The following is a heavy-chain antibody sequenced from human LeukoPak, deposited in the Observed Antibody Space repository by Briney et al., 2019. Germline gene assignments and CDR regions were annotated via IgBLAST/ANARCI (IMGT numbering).Heavy chain of an antibody. CDR2: LNPSGGST. J-gene: IGHJ4*02. CDR1: GYTFTNYY. D-gene: IGHD2-15*01. Sequence: ASVKVSCTASGYTFTNYYMHWVRQAPGQGLEWMGGLNPSGGSTRYAQKFQGRVTMIRDTSTSTVYMELSSLRSEDTAVYYCARANGYCSGAICYAWYLVYWGQGTLVTVSS. V-gene: IGHV1-46*01. CDR3: ARANGYCSGAICYAWYLVY.